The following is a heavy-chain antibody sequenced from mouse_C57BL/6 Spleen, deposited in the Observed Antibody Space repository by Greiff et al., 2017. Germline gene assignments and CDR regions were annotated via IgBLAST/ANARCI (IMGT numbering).Heavy chain of an antibody. Sequence: VQLQQPGAELVKPGASVKLSCKASGYTFTSYWMHWVKQRPGQGLEWIGMIHPNSGSTNYNEKFTSKATLTVDKSSSTAYMQLSSLTSEDSAFYYCARDDGYYVAYWGQGTLVTVSA. J-gene: IGHJ3*01. D-gene: IGHD2-3*01. CDR1: GYTFTSYW. CDR2: IHPNSGST. CDR3: ARDDGYYVAY. V-gene: IGHV1-64*01.